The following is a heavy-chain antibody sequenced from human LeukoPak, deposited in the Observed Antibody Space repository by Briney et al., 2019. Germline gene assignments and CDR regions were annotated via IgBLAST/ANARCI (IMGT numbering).Heavy chain of an antibody. Sequence: SGXXXSNTWXNWVRQAPGKGMEWVGLIRKNADGGTTEYAAPVRGRFTVSKDDSKNTVYLQMNSLETEDTGMYYCTTAYGSYGYWGQGTLVTVSS. J-gene: IGHJ4*02. CDR1: GXXXSNTW. D-gene: IGHD1-26*01. CDR2: IRKNADGGTT. CDR3: TTAYGSYGY. V-gene: IGHV3-15*07.